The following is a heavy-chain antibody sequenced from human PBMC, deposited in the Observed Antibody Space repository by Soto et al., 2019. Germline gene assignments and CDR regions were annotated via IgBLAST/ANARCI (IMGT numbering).Heavy chain of an antibody. J-gene: IGHJ6*02. CDR3: AGNGCSSTSCYGHYYYYGMDV. CDR1: GGSISSSSYY. CDR2: IYYSGST. Sequence: PSETLSLTCTVSGGSISSSSYYWGWIRQPPGKGLEWIGSIYYSGSTYYNPSLKSRVTISVDTSKNQFSLKLSSVTAADTAVYYCAGNGCSSTSCYGHYYYYGMDVWGQGTKVTVSS. D-gene: IGHD2-2*01. V-gene: IGHV4-39*01.